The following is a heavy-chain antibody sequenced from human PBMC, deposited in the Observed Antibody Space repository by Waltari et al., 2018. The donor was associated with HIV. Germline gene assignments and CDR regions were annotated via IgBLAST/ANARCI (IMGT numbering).Heavy chain of an antibody. CDR1: GFSVRNHW. D-gene: IGHD3-9*01. V-gene: IGHV3-74*01. J-gene: IGHJ4*02. CDR2: INSDGSTR. CDR3: ARASHYIEFSTFDGDYYFDL. Sequence: VQLVESGGGSIKMGGSLRLSCAGSGFSVRNHWMDWVRQGPGKGLVWVARINSDGSTRNYADAVKGRFVISRDNSRNTVYLQLNSVKVEDTAVYFCARASHYIEFSTFDGDYYFDLWGRGTRVAVSS.